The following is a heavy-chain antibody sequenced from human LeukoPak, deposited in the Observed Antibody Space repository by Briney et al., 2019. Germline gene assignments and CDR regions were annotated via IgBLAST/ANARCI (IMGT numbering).Heavy chain of an antibody. Sequence: GGSLRLSCTASGFTFGDYAMSWVRQAPGKGLEWVGFIRSKAYGGTTEYAASVKDRFTISRDDSKSIAYLQMNSLKTEDTAVYYCTRFHDSTFDYWGQGTLVTVSS. J-gene: IGHJ4*02. CDR2: IRSKAYGGTT. CDR1: GFTFGDYA. V-gene: IGHV3-49*04. CDR3: TRFHDSTFDY. D-gene: IGHD3-22*01.